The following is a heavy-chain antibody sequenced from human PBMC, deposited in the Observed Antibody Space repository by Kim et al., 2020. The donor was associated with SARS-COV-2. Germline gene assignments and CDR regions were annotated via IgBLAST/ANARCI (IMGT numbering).Heavy chain of an antibody. V-gene: IGHV3-30*04. J-gene: IGHJ6*02. D-gene: IGHD3-10*01. Sequence: GGSLRLSCAASGFTFSSYAMHWVRQAPGKGLEWVAVISYDGSNKYYADSVKGRFTISRDNSKNTLYLQMNSLRAEDTAVYYCARDRRGYYYGSGRYSAYYYYYGMDVWGQGTTVTVSS. CDR2: ISYDGSNK. CDR1: GFTFSSYA. CDR3: ARDRRGYYYGSGRYSAYYYYYGMDV.